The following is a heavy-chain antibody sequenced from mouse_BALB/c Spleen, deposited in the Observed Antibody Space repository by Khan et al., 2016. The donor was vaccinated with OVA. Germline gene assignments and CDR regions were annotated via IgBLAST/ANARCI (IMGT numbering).Heavy chain of an antibody. Sequence: EVELVESGGGLVKPGGSLKLSCAASGFTFSDYYMYWVRQTPEKRLEWVATISDGGSYTYYPDSVKGRFTISREDAKNNLYLQRSRLKCEDTAMYYCARGYYGDPFAYWGQGTLVTVSA. D-gene: IGHD2-13*01. J-gene: IGHJ3*01. CDR1: GFTFSDYY. V-gene: IGHV5-4*02. CDR3: ARGYYGDPFAY. CDR2: ISDGGSYT.